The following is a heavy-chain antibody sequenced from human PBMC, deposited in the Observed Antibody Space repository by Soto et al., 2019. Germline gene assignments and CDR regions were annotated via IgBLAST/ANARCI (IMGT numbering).Heavy chain of an antibody. V-gene: IGHV4-31*03. CDR3: AREKGVPAAGGLGGNNWFDP. Sequence: SETLSLTCTVSGGSISSGGYCWSWIRQHPGKGLEWIGYIYYSGSTYYNPSLKSRVTISVDTSKNQFSLKLSSVTAADTAVYYCAREKGVPAAGGLGGNNWFDPWGQGTRVTVSS. CDR2: IYYSGST. D-gene: IGHD2-2*01. CDR1: GGSISSGGYC. J-gene: IGHJ5*02.